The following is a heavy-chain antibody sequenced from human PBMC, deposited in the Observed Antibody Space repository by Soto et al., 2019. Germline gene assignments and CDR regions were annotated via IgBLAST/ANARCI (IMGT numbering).Heavy chain of an antibody. CDR3: TTGLSNGYYNFDY. Sequence: KLGGSLRLSCAASGFTFDNAWMSWVGQAPGKGLEWVGRIKGEADGGTTDYAAPVKGRITISRDHSKDTLYLQMNSLKTEDTAVYYCTTGLSNGYYNFDYWGQGT. CDR1: GFTFDNAW. J-gene: IGHJ4*02. CDR2: IKGEADGGTT. D-gene: IGHD3-22*01. V-gene: IGHV3-15*01.